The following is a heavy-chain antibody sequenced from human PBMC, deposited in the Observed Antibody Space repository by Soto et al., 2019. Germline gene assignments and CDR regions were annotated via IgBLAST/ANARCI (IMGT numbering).Heavy chain of an antibody. Sequence: QVQLVQSGAEVKKPGSSVKVSCKASGGTFSSYAISWVRQAPGQGLEWMGGIIPIFGTANYAQKFQGRVTITADESTSTAYMELSSLRSEDTAVYYCARPTVYDNSGSDWYFDLWGRGTLVTVSS. CDR1: GGTFSSYA. J-gene: IGHJ2*01. V-gene: IGHV1-69*01. D-gene: IGHD3-22*01. CDR2: IIPIFGTA. CDR3: ARPTVYDNSGSDWYFDL.